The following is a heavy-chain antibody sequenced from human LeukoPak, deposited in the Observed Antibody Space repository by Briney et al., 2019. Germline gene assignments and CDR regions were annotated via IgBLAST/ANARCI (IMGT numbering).Heavy chain of an antibody. CDR2: IIPIFGTA. V-gene: IGHV1-69*13. CDR1: GGTFSSYA. CDR3: ARYPLRRGFREFLRFDP. Sequence: ASVKVSCKASGGTFSSYAMSWVRQAPGQGLEWMGGIIPIFGTANYAQKFQGRVTITADESTSTAYMELSSLRSEDTAVYYCARYPLRRGFREFLRFDPWGQGTLVTVSS. J-gene: IGHJ5*02. D-gene: IGHD3-10*01.